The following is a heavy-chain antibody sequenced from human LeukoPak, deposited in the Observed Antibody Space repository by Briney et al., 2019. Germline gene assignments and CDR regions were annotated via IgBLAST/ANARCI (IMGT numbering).Heavy chain of an antibody. CDR3: ATAVNPRYYFDY. J-gene: IGHJ4*02. CDR1: GYTLTELS. CDR2: FDPEDGET. V-gene: IGHV1-24*01. Sequence: ASVKVSCKVSGYTLTELSMHWVRQAPGKGLEWMGGFDPEDGETIYAQKFQGRVTMTKDTSTDTAYMELSSLRSEDTAVYYCATAVNPRYYFDYWGQGTLVTVSS.